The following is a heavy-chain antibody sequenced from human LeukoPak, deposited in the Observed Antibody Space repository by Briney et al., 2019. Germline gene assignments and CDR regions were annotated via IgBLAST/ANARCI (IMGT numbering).Heavy chain of an antibody. Sequence: GGSLRLSCAASGFTVSSNYMSWVRQAPGKGLEWVSVIYSGGSTYYADSVKGRFTISRDNSKNTLYLQMNSLRAEDTAVYYCARDPLGYCSSTSCYSFDYWGQGTLVTVSS. CDR3: ARDPLGYCSSTSCYSFDY. CDR1: GFTVSSNY. J-gene: IGHJ4*02. D-gene: IGHD2-2*02. CDR2: IYSGGST. V-gene: IGHV3-53*05.